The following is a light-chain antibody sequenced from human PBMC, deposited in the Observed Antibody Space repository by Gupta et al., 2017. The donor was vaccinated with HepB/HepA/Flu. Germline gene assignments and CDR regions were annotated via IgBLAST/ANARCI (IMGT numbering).Light chain of an antibody. J-gene: IGKJ2*01. V-gene: IGKV5-2*01. Sequence: ETTLTQSPTFMSATPGDKVNISCKASKAIDDDVNWYQQRPGQAPIFIIQEATTLVRGIPPRFSGSGYGRDFTLTINNIKSEDAAYYFCLQNDNFPYTFGQGTRLEIK. CDR3: LQNDNFPYT. CDR2: EAT. CDR1: KAIDDD.